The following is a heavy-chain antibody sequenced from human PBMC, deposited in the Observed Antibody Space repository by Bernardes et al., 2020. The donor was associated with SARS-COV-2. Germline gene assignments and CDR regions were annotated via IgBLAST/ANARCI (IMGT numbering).Heavy chain of an antibody. CDR3: VKGGDDGNSPYYFDY. V-gene: IGHV3-23*01. D-gene: IGHD5-12*01. Sequence: GGSLRLSRAASGFTFRSYAMTWVRQVPGKGLEWVSTISGSGGSLYFADSVKGRFTISRDNSKNTVYLQMNTLRAEDTAVYYCVKGGDDGNSPYYFDYWGQGTLVTVSS. CDR2: ISGSGGSL. CDR1: GFTFRSYA. J-gene: IGHJ4*02.